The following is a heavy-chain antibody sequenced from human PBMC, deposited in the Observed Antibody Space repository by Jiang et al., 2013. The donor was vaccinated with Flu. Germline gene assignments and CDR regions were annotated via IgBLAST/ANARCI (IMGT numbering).Heavy chain of an antibody. J-gene: IGHJ4*02. V-gene: IGHV4-61*08. Sequence: SLTCTVSGDSISSGDYYWSWIRQPPGKGLEWIGYIYYSGSTNYNPSLKSRVTISVDTSKNQFSLKLSSVTAADTAVYYCARAVYIAAAFDYWGQGTLVTVSS. CDR2: IYYSGST. CDR1: GDSISSGDYY. D-gene: IGHD6-13*01. CDR3: ARAVYIAAAFDY.